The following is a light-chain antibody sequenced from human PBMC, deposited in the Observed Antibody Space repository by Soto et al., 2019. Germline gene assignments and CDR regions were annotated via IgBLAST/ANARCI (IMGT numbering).Light chain of an antibody. J-gene: IGKJ4*01. CDR1: QSISRW. CDR3: QKYDNMLT. V-gene: IGKV1-5*01. Sequence: DIQMTQSPSTLSASVGDRVTVTCRASQSISRWLAWYQQKPGKAPKLLIYDASNLESGVPSRFSGRGSGTDFTFTISSLQPEDIATYYRQKYDNMLTFGGGTKVDIK. CDR2: DAS.